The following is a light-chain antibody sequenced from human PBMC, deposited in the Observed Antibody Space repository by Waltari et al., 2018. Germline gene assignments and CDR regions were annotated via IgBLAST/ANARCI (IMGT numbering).Light chain of an antibody. Sequence: QSALTQPASVSGSPGQSITISCTATSSYVGGYNSVSWYHQHPGKAPKLMIYDVSDRPSGVSNRFSGSKSGNTASLTISGLQAEDEADYYCSSYTISSTVVFGGGTKLTVL. J-gene: IGLJ2*01. CDR1: SSYVGGYNS. V-gene: IGLV2-14*03. CDR3: SSYTISSTVV. CDR2: DVS.